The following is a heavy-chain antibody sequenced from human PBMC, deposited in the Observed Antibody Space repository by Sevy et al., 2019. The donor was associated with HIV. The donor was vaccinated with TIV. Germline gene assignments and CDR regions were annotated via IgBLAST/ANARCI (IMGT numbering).Heavy chain of an antibody. D-gene: IGHD3-10*01. CDR1: GGTFSSYA. V-gene: IGHV1-69*13. CDR2: IIPIFGTA. Sequence: ASVKVSCKASGGTFSSYAISWVRQAPGQGLEWMGGIIPIFGTANYAQKFQGRVTITADESTSTAYMELSSLRSEDTAVYYCAGQYPQGRSGPINRFDPWGQGTLVTVSS. CDR3: AGQYPQGRSGPINRFDP. J-gene: IGHJ5*02.